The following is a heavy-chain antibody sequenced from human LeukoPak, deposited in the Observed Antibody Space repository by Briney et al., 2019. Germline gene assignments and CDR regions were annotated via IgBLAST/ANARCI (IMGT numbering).Heavy chain of an antibody. CDR2: IKHYGSEK. CDR1: GSTFSSYW. CDR3: ARGRARFDP. J-gene: IGHJ5*02. V-gene: IGHV3-7*05. Sequence: GGSLRLSCEASGSTFSSYWMSWVRQAPGKGLEWVANIKHYGSEKYYVDSVKGRFTISRDNAKNSLYLQMNSLRAEDTAVYYCARGRARFDPWGQGALVTVSS.